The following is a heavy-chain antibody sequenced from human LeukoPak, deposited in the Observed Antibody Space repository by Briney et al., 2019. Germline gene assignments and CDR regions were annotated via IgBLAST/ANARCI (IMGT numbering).Heavy chain of an antibody. V-gene: IGHV3-30*04. D-gene: IGHD6-6*01. CDR2: ISYDGSNK. CDR3: ARDYSSSSRYFDY. CDR1: GFTFSSYA. Sequence: GGSLRLSCAASGFTFSSYAMHWVRQAPGKGLEWAAVISYDGSNKYYADSVKGRFTISRDNSKNTLYLQMNSLRAEDTAVYYCARDYSSSSRYFDYWGQGTLVTVSS. J-gene: IGHJ4*02.